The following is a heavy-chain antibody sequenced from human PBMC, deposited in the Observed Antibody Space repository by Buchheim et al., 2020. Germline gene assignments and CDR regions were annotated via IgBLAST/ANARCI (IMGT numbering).Heavy chain of an antibody. CDR1: GYSFISYW. V-gene: IGHV5-10-1*03. J-gene: IGHJ5*02. CDR3: ARIRTTVYNWFDP. D-gene: IGHD4-11*01. CDR2: IDPSDSYT. Sequence: EVQLVQSGAEVKKPGESLRISCKGSGYSFISYWISWVRQMPGKGLEWMGKIDPSDSYTNYSPSFQGHVTMSVDKSLSTAYLQWGSLKATDTAVYYCARIRTTVYNWFDPWGQGTL.